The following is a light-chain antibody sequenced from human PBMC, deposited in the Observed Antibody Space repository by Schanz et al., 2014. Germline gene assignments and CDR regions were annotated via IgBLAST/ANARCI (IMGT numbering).Light chain of an antibody. Sequence: QSVLTQPPSASGTPGQRVTISCSGSSSNIGSNTVNWYQQLPGTAPKLLIYDNSRRPSGVPDRFSGSKSGTSASLAITGLQSEDEADYYCLSYDTSLGGRHWVFGGGTKLTVL. CDR3: LSYDTSLGGRHWV. CDR1: SSNIGSNT. V-gene: IGLV1-44*01. CDR2: DNS. J-gene: IGLJ3*02.